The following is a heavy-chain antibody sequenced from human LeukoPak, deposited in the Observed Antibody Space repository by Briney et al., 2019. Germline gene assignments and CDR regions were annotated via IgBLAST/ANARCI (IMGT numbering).Heavy chain of an antibody. V-gene: IGHV3-33*01. CDR3: ARDAVYSSSWQYY. D-gene: IGHD6-13*01. J-gene: IGHJ4*02. CDR1: GFTFSSYG. CDR2: IWYDGSNK. Sequence: PGGSLRLSCAASGFTFSSYGMHWVRQAPGKGLEWVAVIWYDGSNKYYADSVKGRFTISRDHSKNTLYLQMNSLRAEDTAVYYCARDAVYSSSWQYYWGQGTLVTVSS.